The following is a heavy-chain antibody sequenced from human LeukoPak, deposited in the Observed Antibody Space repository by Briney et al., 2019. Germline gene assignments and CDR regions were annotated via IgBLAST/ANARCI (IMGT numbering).Heavy chain of an antibody. J-gene: IGHJ6*04. V-gene: IGHV4-34*01. D-gene: IGHD5-18*01. CDR3: ARGRIQLWSGNYYYGMDV. Sequence: SETLSLTCAVYGGSFSGYYWSWIRQPPGKGLEWIGEINHSGSTNYNPSLKSRVTISVDTSKNQFSLKLSSVTAADTAVYYRARGRIQLWSGNYYYGMDVWGKGTTVTVSS. CDR2: INHSGST. CDR1: GGSFSGYY.